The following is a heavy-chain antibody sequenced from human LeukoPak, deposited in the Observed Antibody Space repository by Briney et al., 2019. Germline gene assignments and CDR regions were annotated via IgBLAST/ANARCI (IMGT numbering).Heavy chain of an antibody. D-gene: IGHD3-22*01. J-gene: IGHJ4*02. CDR2: ISAYNGNT. Sequence: GASVKVSCKASGYTFTSCGISWVRQAPGQGLEWMGWISAYNGNTNYAQKLQGRVTMTTDTSTSTAYMELRSLRSDDTAVYYCARLSRMNYYDSSGYYGYWGQGTPVTVSS. CDR3: ARLSRMNYYDSSGYYGY. V-gene: IGHV1-18*01. CDR1: GYTFTSCG.